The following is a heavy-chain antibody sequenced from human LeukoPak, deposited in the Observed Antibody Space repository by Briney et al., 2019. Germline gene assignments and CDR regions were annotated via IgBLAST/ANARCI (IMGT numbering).Heavy chain of an antibody. J-gene: IGHJ6*03. Sequence: SETLSLTCGVYGGSFSGYYWSWIRQPPGKGLEWIGEINHSGSTNYNPSLKSRVTISVDTSKNQFSLKLSSVTAADTAVYYCARVHYSSSSYYYYYMDVWGKGTTVTVSS. CDR3: ARVHYSSSSYYYYYMDV. CDR1: GGSFSGYY. CDR2: INHSGST. D-gene: IGHD6-13*01. V-gene: IGHV4-34*01.